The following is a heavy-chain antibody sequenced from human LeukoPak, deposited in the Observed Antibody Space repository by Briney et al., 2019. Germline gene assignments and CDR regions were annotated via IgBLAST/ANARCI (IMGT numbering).Heavy chain of an antibody. V-gene: IGHV5-51*01. CDR3: ARHYCSSTSCSDAFDI. J-gene: IGHJ3*02. CDR2: IYPGDSDT. D-gene: IGHD2-2*01. Sequence: GESLKISCRGSGYSFTSYWIGWVRQMPGKGLEWMGFIYPGDSDTRYSPSFQGQVTISADNSISTAYLQWSSLKASDTAMYYCARHYCSSTSCSDAFDIWGQGTMVTVSS. CDR1: GYSFTSYW.